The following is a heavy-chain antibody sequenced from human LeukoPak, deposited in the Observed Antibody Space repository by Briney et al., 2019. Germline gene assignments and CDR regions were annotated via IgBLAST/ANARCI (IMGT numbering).Heavy chain of an antibody. CDR1: GFTFSSFP. V-gene: IGHV3-23*01. J-gene: IGHJ4*02. CDR2: IGGSGGGT. Sequence: GGSLRLSCAASGFTFSSFPMSWVRQAPGTGLEWVSIIGGSGGGTYYADSVKGRFTISRDNSKNTLYLQMNSLRAEDTAVYYCAKERATTTSFDYWGQGTLVTVSS. CDR3: AKERATTTSFDY. D-gene: IGHD4-11*01.